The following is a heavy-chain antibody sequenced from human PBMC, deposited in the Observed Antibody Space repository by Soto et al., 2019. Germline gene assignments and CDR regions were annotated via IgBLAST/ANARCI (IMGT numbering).Heavy chain of an antibody. V-gene: IGHV3-30*04. CDR3: AKQQVSGSQGGFGY. Sequence: QVQLVESGGGVVQPGRSLRLSCAASGFALRTYPMHWVRQAPGKGLEWVATISYVESDRYYADSVKGRFTISRDNSKNRLYLQMNSLRPEDTAVYYCAKQQVSGSQGGFGYWGQGTLVTVSS. J-gene: IGHJ4*02. CDR2: ISYVESDR. CDR1: GFALRTYP. D-gene: IGHD6-13*01.